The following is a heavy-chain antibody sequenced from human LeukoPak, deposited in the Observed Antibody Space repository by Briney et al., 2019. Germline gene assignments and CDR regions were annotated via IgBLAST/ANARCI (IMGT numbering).Heavy chain of an antibody. CDR2: ISYDGSNK. V-gene: IGHV3-30*19. Sequence: GGSLRLSCAASASGFPLSNYAMHWVRQAPGKGLEWVAVISYDGSNKYYADSVKGRFTISRDNSKNTLYLQMNSLRAEDTAVYYCARVMGRYCSSTSCYVDYWGQGTLVTVSS. CDR1: ASGFPLSNYA. D-gene: IGHD2-2*01. J-gene: IGHJ4*02. CDR3: ARVMGRYCSSTSCYVDY.